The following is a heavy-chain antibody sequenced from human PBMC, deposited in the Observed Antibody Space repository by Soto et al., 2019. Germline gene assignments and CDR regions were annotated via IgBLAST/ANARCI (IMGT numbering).Heavy chain of an antibody. Sequence: ASVKVSCKASGYTFTSYGISWVRQAPGQGLEWMGWISAYNGNTNYAQKLQGRVTMTTDTSTSTAYMELRSLRSDDTAVYYCAGTYYYDSSGYSIPFDYWGQGTLVTVS. CDR2: ISAYNGNT. CDR1: GYTFTSYG. J-gene: IGHJ4*02. D-gene: IGHD3-22*01. CDR3: AGTYYYDSSGYSIPFDY. V-gene: IGHV1-18*01.